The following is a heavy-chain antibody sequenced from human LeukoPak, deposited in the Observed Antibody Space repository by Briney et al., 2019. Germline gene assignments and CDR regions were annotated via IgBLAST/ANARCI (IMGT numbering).Heavy chain of an antibody. V-gene: IGHV4-59*01. D-gene: IGHD2/OR15-2a*01. CDR2: IYYSGAT. J-gene: IGHJ5*02. CDR1: GGSISGYY. Sequence: SETLSLTCSVFGGSISGYYWSWVRQSPGKGLEWIGEIYYSGATKYSSSLRSRVTLSVDTSKRKFSLKLSSVTAADTAVYYCVRSSDNYFSPWGQGTLVSVSS. CDR3: VRSSDNYFSP.